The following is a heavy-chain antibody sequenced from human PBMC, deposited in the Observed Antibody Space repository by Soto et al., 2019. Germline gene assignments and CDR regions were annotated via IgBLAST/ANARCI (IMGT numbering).Heavy chain of an antibody. CDR1: GYTFTNYG. D-gene: IGHD1-26*01. Sequence: QVQLVQSGAEVTKPGASVKVSCKASGYTFTNYGISWVRQAPGQGLEWMGWISGYNGNTNYAQKLQGRVTLTTDTSTNTAYKEVRSLRSDDTAVYYCARDRDSGSFLCLFDYWCQGPLVTVSS. CDR3: ARDRDSGSFLCLFDY. V-gene: IGHV1-18*04. CDR2: ISGYNGNT. J-gene: IGHJ4*02.